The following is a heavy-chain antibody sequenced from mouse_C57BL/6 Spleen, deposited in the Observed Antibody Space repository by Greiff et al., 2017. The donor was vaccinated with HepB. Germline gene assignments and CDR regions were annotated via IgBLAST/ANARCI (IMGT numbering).Heavy chain of an antibody. J-gene: IGHJ3*01. CDR1: GYTFTSYW. CDR2: IYPGSGST. CDR3: ARGDYDYRAWCAY. Sequence: VQLQQPGAELVKPGASVKMSCKASGYTFTSYWITWVKQRPGQGLEWIGDIYPGSGSTNYNEKFKSKATLTVDTSSSTAYMQLSSRTSEDSAVYYCARGDYDYRAWCAYWGQGTLVTVSA. V-gene: IGHV1-55*01. D-gene: IGHD2-4*01.